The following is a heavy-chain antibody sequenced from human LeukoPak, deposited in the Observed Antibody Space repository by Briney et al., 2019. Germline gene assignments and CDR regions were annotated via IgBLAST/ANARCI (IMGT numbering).Heavy chain of an antibody. CDR3: TRDVDFDH. J-gene: IGHJ4*02. CDR1: GGTFSSYA. Sequence: ASVKVSCKASGGTFSSYAISWVRQAPGQGLEWMGRIIPILGIANYAQKFQGRVTITADKSTSTAYMELSSLRPDDTALYYCTRDVDFDHWGQGTLVTVSS. CDR2: IIPILGIA. D-gene: IGHD3-3*01. V-gene: IGHV1-69*04.